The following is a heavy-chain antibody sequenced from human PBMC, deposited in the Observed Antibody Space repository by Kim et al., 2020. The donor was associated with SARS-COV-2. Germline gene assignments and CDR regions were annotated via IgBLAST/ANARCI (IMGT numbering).Heavy chain of an antibody. CDR2: ISYDGSNK. V-gene: IGHV3-30*18. D-gene: IGHD6-13*01. CDR3: AKDPSIAATTTDYYYGMDV. J-gene: IGHJ6*02. Sequence: GGSLRLSCAASGFTFSSYGMHWVRQAPGKGLEWVAVISYDGSNKYYADSVRGRFTISRDNSKNTLYLQMNSLRAEDTAVYYCAKDPSIAATTTDYYYGMDVWGQGTTVTVSS. CDR1: GFTFSSYG.